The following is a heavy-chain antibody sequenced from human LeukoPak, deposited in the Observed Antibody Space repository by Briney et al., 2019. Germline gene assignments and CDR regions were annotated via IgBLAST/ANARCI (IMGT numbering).Heavy chain of an antibody. V-gene: IGHV4-39*01. D-gene: IGHD1-26*01. CDR1: GGSISSSSYY. J-gene: IGHJ4*02. Sequence: PSETLFLTCTVSGGSISSSSYYWGWIRQPPGKGLEWIGSIYYSGSTYYNPSLKSRVTISVDTSKNQFSLKLSSVTAADTAVYYCARHSSGRKGFDYWGQGTLVTVSS. CDR3: ARHSSGRKGFDY. CDR2: IYYSGST.